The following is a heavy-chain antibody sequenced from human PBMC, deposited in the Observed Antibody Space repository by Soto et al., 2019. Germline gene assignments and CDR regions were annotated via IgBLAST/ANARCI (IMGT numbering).Heavy chain of an antibody. J-gene: IGHJ5*01. V-gene: IGHV3-23*01. CDR2: IIGGDGDK. Sequence: RDPCGVAWVNIRTFAMHRVSKNQGKGLEWVSGIIGGDGDKFYSDSVKGRFTISRDNSKDMLFLQMSSLRVDDTAVYYCAKDRDPDGIWTFDSWGQGTLVTVSS. D-gene: IGHD3-9*01. CDR1: WVNIRTFA. CDR3: AKDRDPDGIWTFDS.